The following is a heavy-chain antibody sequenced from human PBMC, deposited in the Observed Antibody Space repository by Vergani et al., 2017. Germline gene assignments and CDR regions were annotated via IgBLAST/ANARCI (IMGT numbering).Heavy chain of an antibody. CDR3: ARDCTSERCHYAVDV. CDR2: VIPMFDTA. Sequence: QAQLVQSGAEVKKPGSSVKVSCKASGGDFNNLGISWVRQAPGQGLEWMGRVIPMFDTANYAQTFQGRVTMTADESASTAYMELRSLRSEDTAVYYCARDCTSERCHYAVDVGGQGTMVTVSS. V-gene: IGHV1-69*13. J-gene: IGHJ3*01. D-gene: IGHD2-8*02. CDR1: GGDFNNLG.